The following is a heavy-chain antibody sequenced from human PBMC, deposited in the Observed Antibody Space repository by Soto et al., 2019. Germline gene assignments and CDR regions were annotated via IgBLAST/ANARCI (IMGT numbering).Heavy chain of an antibody. CDR3: ARGRMAALIETRIFRVLFDF. V-gene: IGHV4-34*01. D-gene: IGHD3-10*01. CDR1: GASFSVSDYH. Sequence: QVQLQQWGAGLLKPSETLSLTCTVSGASFSVSDYHWSWIRQPPGKGLEWVGEISHSGSTNYSPSLKSRVSISVDTSKNQVSLKLSSVTAADTAVYYCARGRMAALIETRIFRVLFDFWGHGTMVIVSS. CDR2: ISHSGST. J-gene: IGHJ4*01.